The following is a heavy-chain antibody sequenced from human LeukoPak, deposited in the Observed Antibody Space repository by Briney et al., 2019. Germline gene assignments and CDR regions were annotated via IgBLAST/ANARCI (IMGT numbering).Heavy chain of an antibody. V-gene: IGHV3-23*01. CDR1: GFTFSSYA. CDR2: ISGSGGST. CDR3: AKAPMNYDFWSGYYFY. J-gene: IGHJ4*02. Sequence: GGSLRLSCAASGFTFSSYAMSWVRQAPGKGLEWVSAISGSGGSTYYADSAKGRFTISRNNSKNTLYLRMNSLRAEDTAVYYCAKAPMNYDFWSGYYFYWGQGTLVTVSS. D-gene: IGHD3-3*01.